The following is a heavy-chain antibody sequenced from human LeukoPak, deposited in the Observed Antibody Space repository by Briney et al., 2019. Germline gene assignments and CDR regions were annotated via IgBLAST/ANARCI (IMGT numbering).Heavy chain of an antibody. Sequence: SETLSLTCAVYGGSFSGYYWSWIRQPPGKGLEWIGEINHSGSTNYNPSLKSRVTISEDTSKNQFSLKLSSVTAADTAVYYCARGGRWLHPFDYWGQGTLVTVSS. CDR1: GGSFSGYY. CDR3: ARGGRWLHPFDY. V-gene: IGHV4-34*01. CDR2: INHSGST. J-gene: IGHJ4*02. D-gene: IGHD5-24*01.